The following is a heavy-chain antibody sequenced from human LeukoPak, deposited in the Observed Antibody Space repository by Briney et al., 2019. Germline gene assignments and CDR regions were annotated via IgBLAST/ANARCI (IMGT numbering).Heavy chain of an antibody. Sequence: ASVKVSCTASGYTFTGYYMHWVRQAPGQGLEWMGWINPDSGGTNYAQKFQGRVTMTRDTSISTAYMELSRLRSDDTAVYYCARDRQYYDILTGYLEADAFDIWGQGTMVTVSS. J-gene: IGHJ3*02. CDR2: INPDSGGT. CDR3: ARDRQYYDILTGYLEADAFDI. CDR1: GYTFTGYY. D-gene: IGHD3-9*01. V-gene: IGHV1-2*02.